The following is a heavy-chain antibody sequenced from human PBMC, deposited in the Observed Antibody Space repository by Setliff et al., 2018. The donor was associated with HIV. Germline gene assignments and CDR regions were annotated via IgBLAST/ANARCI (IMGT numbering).Heavy chain of an antibody. D-gene: IGHD4-17*01. CDR2: IYYNGNT. Sequence: LSLTCTVSGGSITGYFWNWIRQSPGKGLGWIGYIYYNGNTNYNPTLNSRGTISVDTSKNQFSLKLTSVTAADTAVYYCAREIYGGNSRPFDYWGQGTQVTVSS. J-gene: IGHJ4*02. CDR1: GGSITGYF. CDR3: AREIYGGNSRPFDY. V-gene: IGHV4-59*01.